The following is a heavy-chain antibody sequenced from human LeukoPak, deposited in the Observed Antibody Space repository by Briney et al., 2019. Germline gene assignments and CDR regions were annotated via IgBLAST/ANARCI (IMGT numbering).Heavy chain of an antibody. CDR1: GFTFDDYA. J-gene: IGHJ3*02. CDR2: ISWNSGSI. CDR3: SANLDAFDI. D-gene: IGHD4/OR15-4a*01. V-gene: IGHV3-9*01. Sequence: GRSLRLSCAASGFTFDDYAMHWVRQAPGKGLEWVSGISWNSGSIGYADSVKGRFTISRDNAKNSLYLQMNSLRAEDTALYYCSANLDAFDIWGQGTMVTVSS.